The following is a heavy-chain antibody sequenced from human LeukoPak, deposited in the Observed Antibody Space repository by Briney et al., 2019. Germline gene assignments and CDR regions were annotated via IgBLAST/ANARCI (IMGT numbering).Heavy chain of an antibody. J-gene: IGHJ4*02. D-gene: IGHD1-26*01. V-gene: IGHV3-30*04. CDR2: VAHDEKTI. CDR3: AREKQSGGTPFDY. Sequence: GGSLRLSCVASGFTFTGHSMHWVRQAPGKGLEWVAVVAHDEKTIFYADSLKGRFSVSRDNSKNTVYLQMNSLRDEDTAVYYCAREKQSGGTPFDYWGQGSLVTVSS. CDR1: GFTFTGHS.